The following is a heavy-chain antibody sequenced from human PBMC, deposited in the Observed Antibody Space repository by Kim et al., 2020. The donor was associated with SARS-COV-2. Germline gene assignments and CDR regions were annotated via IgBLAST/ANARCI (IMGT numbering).Heavy chain of an antibody. CDR3: AIGYSSGWNPPGAFDI. D-gene: IGHD6-19*01. Sequence: SETLSLTCTVSGGSISSYYWSWIRQPPGKGLEWIGYIYYSGSTNYNPSLKSRVTISVDTSKNQFSLKLSSVTAADTAVYYCAIGYSSGWNPPGAFDIWGQGTLVTISS. J-gene: IGHJ3*02. V-gene: IGHV4-59*01. CDR1: GGSISSYY. CDR2: IYYSGST.